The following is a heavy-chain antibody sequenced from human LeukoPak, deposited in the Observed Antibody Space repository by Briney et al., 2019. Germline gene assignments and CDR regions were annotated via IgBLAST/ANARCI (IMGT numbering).Heavy chain of an antibody. CDR1: GGSFSGYY. CDR2: INHSGST. J-gene: IGHJ4*02. CDR3: ASIVATPTSDY. Sequence: SETLSLTCAVYGGSFSGYYWSWIRQPPGKGLEWIGEINHSGSTSYNPSLKSRVTISVDTSKNQFSLKLSSVTAADTAVYYCASIVATPTSDYWGQGTLVTVSS. V-gene: IGHV4-34*01. D-gene: IGHD5-12*01.